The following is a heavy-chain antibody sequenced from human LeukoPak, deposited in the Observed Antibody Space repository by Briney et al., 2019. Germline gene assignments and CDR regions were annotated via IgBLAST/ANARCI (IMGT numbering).Heavy chain of an antibody. Sequence: GGSLRLSCAASGFTVSSNYMSWVRQAPGKGLEWVSVIYSGGSTYYADSVKGRFTISRDNSKNTLYLQMSSLRAEDAAVYYCASGIGGSRDDYGDYGGYFDYWGQGTLVTVSS. CDR2: IYSGGST. CDR3: ASGIGGSRDDYGDYGGYFDY. J-gene: IGHJ4*02. V-gene: IGHV3-53*01. CDR1: GFTVSSNY. D-gene: IGHD4-17*01.